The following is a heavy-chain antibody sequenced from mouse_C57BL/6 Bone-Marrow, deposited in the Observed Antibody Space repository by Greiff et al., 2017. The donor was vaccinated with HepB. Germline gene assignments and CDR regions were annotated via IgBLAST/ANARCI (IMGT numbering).Heavy chain of an antibody. CDR1: GYTFTDYY. CDR3: ARAYYEDY. J-gene: IGHJ2*01. Sequence: QVQLKESGAELVRPGASVKLSCKASGYTFTDYYINWVKQRPGQGLEWIARIYPGSGNTHYNEKFKGKATLTAEKSSSTAYMQLSSLTSEDSAVYFCARAYYEDYWGQGTTLTVSS. D-gene: IGHD2-10*01. CDR2: IYPGSGNT. V-gene: IGHV1-76*01.